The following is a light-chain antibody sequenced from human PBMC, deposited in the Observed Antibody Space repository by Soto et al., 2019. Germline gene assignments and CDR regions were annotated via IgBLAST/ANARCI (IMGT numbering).Light chain of an antibody. J-gene: IGLJ2*01. CDR3: AAWDDILGGVA. CDR1: SSNIGSNY. Sequence: QSVLTQPPSASETPGQRVTISCSGSSSNIGSNYVYWYHQLPGTAPKLLIYRNDQRPSGVPDRFSGYKSGTSASLAISGLRSEDEDDYYCAAWDDILGGVAFGGGTKVTVL. CDR2: RND. V-gene: IGLV1-47*01.